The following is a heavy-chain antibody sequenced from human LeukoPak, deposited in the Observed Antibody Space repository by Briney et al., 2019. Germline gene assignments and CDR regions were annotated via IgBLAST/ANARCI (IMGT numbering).Heavy chain of an antibody. D-gene: IGHD3-9*01. CDR2: INHSGST. Sequence: PSETLSLTCAVYGGSFSGYYWSWIRQPPGKGLEWIGEINHSGSTNYNPSLKSRVTIPVDTSKNQFSLKLSSVTAADTAVYYCARVGYYNGFDYWGQGTLVTVSS. V-gene: IGHV4-34*01. CDR3: ARVGYYNGFDY. J-gene: IGHJ4*02. CDR1: GGSFSGYY.